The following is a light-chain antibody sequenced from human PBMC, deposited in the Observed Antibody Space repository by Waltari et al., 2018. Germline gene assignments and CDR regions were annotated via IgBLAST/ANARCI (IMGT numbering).Light chain of an antibody. CDR2: DAS. J-gene: IGKJ4*01. V-gene: IGKV3-11*01. CDR3: QQRISWPLT. Sequence: TLSLSPGERATLSCRASHSVREYLAWYQQRPGQAPRLLIYDASNRATGVPARFSGTGYETDFTLTINNLEPEDFAVYYCQQRISWPLTFGGGSKVEIK. CDR1: HSVREY.